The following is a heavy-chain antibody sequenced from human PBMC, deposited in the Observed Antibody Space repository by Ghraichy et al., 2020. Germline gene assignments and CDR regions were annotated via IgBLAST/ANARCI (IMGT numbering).Heavy chain of an antibody. Sequence: SCTVSGGSISSGGYYWSWIRQHPGKGLEWIGYIYYSGSTYYNPSLKSRVTISVDTSKNQFSLKLSSVTAADTAVYYCASLKGQAAVSSGWYPLYYFDYWGQGTLVTVSS. CDR2: IYYSGST. J-gene: IGHJ4*02. V-gene: IGHV4-31*03. CDR1: GGSISSGGYY. D-gene: IGHD6-19*01. CDR3: ASLKGQAAVSSGWYPLYYFDY.